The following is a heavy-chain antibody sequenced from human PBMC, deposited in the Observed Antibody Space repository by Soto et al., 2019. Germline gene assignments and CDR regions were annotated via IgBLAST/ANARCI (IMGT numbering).Heavy chain of an antibody. D-gene: IGHD3-3*01. CDR1: GGTFSSYA. Sequence: ASVKVSCKASGGTFSSYAISWVRQAPGQGLEWMGGIIPIFGTANYAQKFQGRVTITADKSTSTAYMELSSLRSEDTAVYYCARASYYDFWSGLNWFDPWGQGTLVTVSS. V-gene: IGHV1-69*06. J-gene: IGHJ5*02. CDR3: ARASYYDFWSGLNWFDP. CDR2: IIPIFGTA.